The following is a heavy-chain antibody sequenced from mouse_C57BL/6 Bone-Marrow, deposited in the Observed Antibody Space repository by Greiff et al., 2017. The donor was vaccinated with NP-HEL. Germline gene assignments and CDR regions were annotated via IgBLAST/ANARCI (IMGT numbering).Heavy chain of an antibody. J-gene: IGHJ3*01. V-gene: IGHV2-9-1*01. CDR2: IWTGGGT. CDR3: AVNWGAFAY. CDR1: GFSLTSYS. D-gene: IGHD4-1*02. Sequence: QVQLQQSGPGLVAPSQSLSITCTVSGFSLTSYSISWVRQPPGKGLEWLGVIWTGGGTNYNSALKTRLSISKDNSKSQVFFKMNSLQTDDTARYYSAVNWGAFAYWGQGTLVTVSA.